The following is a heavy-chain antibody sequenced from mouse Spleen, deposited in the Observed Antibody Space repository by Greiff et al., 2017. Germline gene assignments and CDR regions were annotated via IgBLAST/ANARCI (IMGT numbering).Heavy chain of an antibody. J-gene: IGHJ4*01. V-gene: IGHV1-42*01. CDR2: INPSTGGT. CDR3: ARSLDSSGYLYAMDY. D-gene: IGHD3-2*01. CDR1: GYSFTGYY. Sequence: EVQLQQSGPELVKPGASVKISCKASGYSFTGYYMNWVKQSPEKSLEWIGEINPSTGGTTYNQKFKAKATLTVDKSSSTAYMQLKSLTSEDSAVYYCARSLDSSGYLYAMDYWGQGTSVTVSS.